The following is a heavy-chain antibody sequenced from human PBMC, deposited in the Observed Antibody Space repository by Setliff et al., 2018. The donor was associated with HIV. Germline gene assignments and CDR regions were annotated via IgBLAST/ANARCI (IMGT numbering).Heavy chain of an antibody. J-gene: IGHJ4*02. Sequence: SETLSLTCTVSGYSISSGYYWGWIRQPPGKGLEWIANIYHSGSTNYNPSLKSRVTISVDTSKNQFSLSLRSVTAADTAVYFCARERPQSHFFDYWGQGTLVTVSS. CDR1: GYSISSGYY. CDR2: IYHSGST. CDR3: ARERPQSHFFDY. V-gene: IGHV4-38-2*02. D-gene: IGHD6-19*01.